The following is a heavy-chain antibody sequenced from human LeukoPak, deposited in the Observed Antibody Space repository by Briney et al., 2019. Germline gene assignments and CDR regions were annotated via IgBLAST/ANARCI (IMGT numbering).Heavy chain of an antibody. D-gene: IGHD6-19*01. CDR3: ARAPYNSGWYGFDH. J-gene: IGHJ4*02. CDR2: IKQDGSEK. CDR1: GFTFSSNW. V-gene: IGHV3-7*01. Sequence: LGGSLRLSCAASGFTFSSNWMSWVRQAPGKGLEWVANIKQDGSEKYYADSVKGRFTISRDNAKNSLYLQMNSLRAEDTAVYYCARAPYNSGWYGFDHWGQGTLVTVSS.